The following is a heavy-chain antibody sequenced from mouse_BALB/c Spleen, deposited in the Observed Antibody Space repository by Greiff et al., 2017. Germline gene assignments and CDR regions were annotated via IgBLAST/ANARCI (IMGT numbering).Heavy chain of an antibody. Sequence: DVKLQESGPGLVKPSQSLSLTCTVTGYSITSDYAWNWIRQFPGNKLEWMGYISYSGSTSYNPSLKSRISITRDTSKNQFFLQLNSVTTEDTATYYCANHYYGSSYYYAMDYWGQGTSVTVSS. V-gene: IGHV3-2*02. CDR2: ISYSGST. J-gene: IGHJ4*01. CDR3: ANHYYGSSYYYAMDY. CDR1: GYSITSDYA. D-gene: IGHD1-1*01.